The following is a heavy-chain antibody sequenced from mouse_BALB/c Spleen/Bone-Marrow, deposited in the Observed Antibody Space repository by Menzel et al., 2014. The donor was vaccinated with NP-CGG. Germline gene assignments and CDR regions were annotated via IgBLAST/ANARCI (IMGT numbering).Heavy chain of an antibody. J-gene: IGHJ4*01. CDR1: GFTFTDYY. Sequence: EVQLVESGGGLVPPGGSLRLSCTTSGFTFTDYYMSWVRQPPGKALEWLAFIRNKAYGYTTEYSASVRGRFTISRDNSQSILYLQMNTLRAEDSATYYCARFPMDYWGQGTSVTVSS. V-gene: IGHV7-3*02. CDR2: IRNKAYGYTT. CDR3: ARFPMDY.